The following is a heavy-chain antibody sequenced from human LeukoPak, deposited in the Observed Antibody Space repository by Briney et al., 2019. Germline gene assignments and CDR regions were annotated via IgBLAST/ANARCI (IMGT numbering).Heavy chain of an antibody. J-gene: IGHJ2*01. V-gene: IGHV4-39*01. D-gene: IGHD3-22*01. CDR3: ARHKEDFHDSSGPNFWYFDL. Sequence: SETLSLNCTVSGDSIKSDSYYWGWIRQPPGKGLEWIVTIYYSGSTYYNPSLKSRVIISVDTSNNQFSVKLSSVTAADTALYYCARHKEDFHDSSGPNFWYFDLWGRGTLVTVSS. CDR1: GDSIKSDSYY. CDR2: IYYSGST.